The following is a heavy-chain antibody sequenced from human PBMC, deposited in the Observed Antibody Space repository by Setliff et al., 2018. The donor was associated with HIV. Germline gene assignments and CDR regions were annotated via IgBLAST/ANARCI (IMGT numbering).Heavy chain of an antibody. J-gene: IGHJ4*02. CDR3: ARLSVGAYHYSSSVDLDY. CDR2: VDPEDGET. Sequence: GASVKVSCKASGYTFTDYYMHWVKQAPGKGPEWMGRVDPEDGETIYAEKFQGRVTITADTSTDTAYMELRSLRSDDTAVYYCARLSVGAYHYSSSVDLDYWGQGSLVTVSS. D-gene: IGHD3-22*01. CDR1: GYTFTDYY. V-gene: IGHV1-69-2*01.